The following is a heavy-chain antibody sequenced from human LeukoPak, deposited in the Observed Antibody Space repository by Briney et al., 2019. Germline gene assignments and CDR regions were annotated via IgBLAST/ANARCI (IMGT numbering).Heavy chain of an antibody. CDR1: GGSISSSSYY. D-gene: IGHD3-3*01. J-gene: IGHJ5*02. CDR3: ARVITIFGVVNPPSGHRINRFDP. Sequence: SETLSLTCTVPGGSISSSSYYWGWIRQPPGKGLEWIGSIYYSGSNYSNPSRKSQVTIPVKTSKNQLSLKLTSGTAAAPPLYSCARVITIFGVVNPPSGHRINRFDPWGQGTLVTVSS. V-gene: IGHV4-39*07. CDR2: IYYSGSN.